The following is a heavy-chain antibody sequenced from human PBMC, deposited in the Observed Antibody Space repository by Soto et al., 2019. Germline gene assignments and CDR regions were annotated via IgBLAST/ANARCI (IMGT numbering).Heavy chain of an antibody. Sequence: GASVKVSCKVSGYTLTELSMHWVRQAPGKGLEWMGGFDPEDGETNYAQKFQGRVTMTEDTYTDKAYMELSSLRSEDTAVYYCATSYCVYSSSSSAFDYWGQGTLVTVSS. V-gene: IGHV1-24*01. CDR2: FDPEDGET. D-gene: IGHD6-6*01. J-gene: IGHJ4*02. CDR1: GYTLTELS. CDR3: ATSYCVYSSSSSAFDY.